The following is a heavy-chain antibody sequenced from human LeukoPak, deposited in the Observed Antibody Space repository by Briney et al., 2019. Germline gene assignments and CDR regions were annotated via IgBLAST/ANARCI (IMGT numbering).Heavy chain of an antibody. V-gene: IGHV3-9*01. J-gene: IGHJ4*02. CDR1: GFTFDDYA. CDR2: ISWNSGSI. CDR3: AKDNYYDSSGYNDY. D-gene: IGHD3-22*01. Sequence: SLRLSCAASGFTFDDYALHWVRQAPGKGLEWVSGISWNSGSIGYADSVKGRFTISRDNAKNSLYLQMNSLRAEDTALYYCAKDNYYDSSGYNDYWGQGTLVTVSS.